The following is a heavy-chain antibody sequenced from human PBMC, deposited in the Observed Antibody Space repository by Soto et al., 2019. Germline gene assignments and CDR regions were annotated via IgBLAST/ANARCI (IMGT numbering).Heavy chain of an antibody. CDR3: ARDVASYDYGDFYGMDV. CDR1: GFTFGDYT. CDR2: IRSKAYGGTT. Sequence: EVQLLESGGGLVKPGRTLRLSCTASGFTFGDYTMAWFRQAPGGGLEWVSFIRSKAYGGTTEYAASVKGRFTISRDDSKSIAYLQMNRRQSEDTAVYYCARDVASYDYGDFYGMDVWGQGTTVTVSS. D-gene: IGHD4-17*01. J-gene: IGHJ6*02. V-gene: IGHV3-49*05.